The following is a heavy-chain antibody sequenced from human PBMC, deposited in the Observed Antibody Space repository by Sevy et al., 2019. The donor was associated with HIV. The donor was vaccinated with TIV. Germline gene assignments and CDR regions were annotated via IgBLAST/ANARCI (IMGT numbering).Heavy chain of an antibody. CDR2: ISGSVGST. CDR1: GFTFSIYA. V-gene: IGHV3-23*01. D-gene: IGHD3-22*01. CDR3: AKGQLYDTSFFDY. J-gene: IGHJ4*02. Sequence: GGSLRLSCAASGFTFSIYAMSWVRQAPGKGLDWVSGISGSVGSTYYADSVKGRFTISRDNSKNTLDLQMNRLRTEDTAVYDCAKGQLYDTSFFDYWGQGTLVTVSS.